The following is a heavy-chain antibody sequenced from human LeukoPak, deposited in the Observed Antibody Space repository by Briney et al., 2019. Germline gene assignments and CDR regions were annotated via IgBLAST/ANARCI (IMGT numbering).Heavy chain of an antibody. CDR2: IYHSGST. D-gene: IGHD1-26*01. Sequence: SETLSLTCTVSGYSISSGYYWGWIRQPPGKGQEWIGSIYHSGSTYYNPSLKSRVTISVDTSKNQFSLKLSSVTAADTAVYYCARNSGSYPFDYWGQGTLVTVSS. J-gene: IGHJ4*02. CDR1: GYSISSGYY. V-gene: IGHV4-38-2*02. CDR3: ARNSGSYPFDY.